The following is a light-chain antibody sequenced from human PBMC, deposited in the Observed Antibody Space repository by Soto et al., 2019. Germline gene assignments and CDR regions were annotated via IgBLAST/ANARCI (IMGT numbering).Light chain of an antibody. J-gene: IGKJ1*01. V-gene: IGKV1-5*03. CDR3: QQYNTYWT. Sequence: DIQMTQSPSTLSASVGDRVTITCRASQTISSWLAWYQQKPGKAPNLLIYKASSLESGVPSRFSGSGSGTEFTLTISSLQPDDFATYYCQQYNTYWTVGQGTKVEIK. CDR1: QTISSW. CDR2: KAS.